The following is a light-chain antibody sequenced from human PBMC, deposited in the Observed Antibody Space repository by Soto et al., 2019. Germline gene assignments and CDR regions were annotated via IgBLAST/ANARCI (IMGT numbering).Light chain of an antibody. Sequence: QSVLTQPASVSGSPGQSITISCTGTSSDVGTYNYVSWYQQYPGKAPKLIIYEVNNRPSGVSDRFSGSKSGNTASLTISGLQAEDEAEYCCSSYTTSNTLVVFGGGTKVTVL. CDR1: SSDVGTYNY. J-gene: IGLJ3*02. V-gene: IGLV2-14*01. CDR2: EVN. CDR3: SSYTTSNTLVV.